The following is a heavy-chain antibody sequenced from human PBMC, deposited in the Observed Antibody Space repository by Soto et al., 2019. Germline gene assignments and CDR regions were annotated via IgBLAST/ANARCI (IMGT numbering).Heavy chain of an antibody. D-gene: IGHD2-21*02. J-gene: IGHJ6*02. CDR2: INHSGST. CDR1: GWSCSGYY. CDR3: ARDLWGYCGTDCYPLDV. V-gene: IGHV4-34*01. Sequence: PLETLSLTCAFYGWSCSGYYWSWIRQPPGKGLEWIGEINHSGSTNYNPSLKSRVTISVDTSKNQFSLKLNSVTAADTAVYYCARDLWGYCGTDCYPLDVWGQGTTVTVSS.